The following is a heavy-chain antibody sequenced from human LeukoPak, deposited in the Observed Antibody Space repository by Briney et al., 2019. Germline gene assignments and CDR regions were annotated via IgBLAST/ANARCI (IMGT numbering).Heavy chain of an antibody. CDR3: ARGRGRRGSDAFDI. D-gene: IGHD1-26*01. Sequence: PGRSLRLSCAASGFTSSSYVMHWVRQAPGKGLEWVGDISHDASNKYYAEFVKGRFTISRDNSKNTLYLQMNSLRAEGTAVYYCARGRGRRGSDAFDIWGQGTMVTVCS. V-gene: IGHV3-30*04. CDR2: ISHDASNK. J-gene: IGHJ3*02. CDR1: GFTSSSYV.